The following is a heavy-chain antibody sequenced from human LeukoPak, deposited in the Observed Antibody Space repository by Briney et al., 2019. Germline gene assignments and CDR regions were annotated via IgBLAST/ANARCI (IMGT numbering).Heavy chain of an antibody. CDR2: ISSSGSSI. J-gene: IGHJ2*01. D-gene: IGHD6-13*01. V-gene: IGHV3-48*03. CDR1: GFTFSTYK. CDR3: ARDCASIAGAVYWYFDL. Sequence: GGSLRLSCVASGFTFSTYKMNWVRQAPGKGLEWVLYISSSGSSIHYADSVKGRFTISRDNSKDTLYLQMNSLRPEDTAVYYCARDCASIAGAVYWYFDLWGRGTLVTVSS.